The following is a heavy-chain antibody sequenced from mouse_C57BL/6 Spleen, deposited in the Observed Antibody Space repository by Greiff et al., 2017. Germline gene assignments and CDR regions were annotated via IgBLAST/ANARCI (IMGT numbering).Heavy chain of an antibody. CDR3: AIEGLYYGNYEDAMDY. V-gene: IGHV1-74*01. CDR2: IHPSDSDT. D-gene: IGHD2-1*01. CDR1: GYTFTSYW. Sequence: QVQLQQPGAELVKPGASVKVSCKASGYTFTSYWMHWVKQRPGQGLEWIGRIHPSDSDTNYNQKFKGKATLTVDKSSSTAYMQLSSLTSEDSAVYYCAIEGLYYGNYEDAMDYWGQGTSVTVSS. J-gene: IGHJ4*01.